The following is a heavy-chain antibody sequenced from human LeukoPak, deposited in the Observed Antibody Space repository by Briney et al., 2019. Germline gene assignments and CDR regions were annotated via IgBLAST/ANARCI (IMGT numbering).Heavy chain of an antibody. V-gene: IGHV3-7*01. CDR1: GFIFTNYF. J-gene: IGHJ4*02. CDR3: ATDRGWRTSGYYLYYFEY. Sequence: AGGSLRLSCAASGFIFTNYFMSWVRQAPGKGLEWVASIKHDGSEKYYVDSVRGRFTISRDNTMNSLYLQMSSLRVEDTAVYYCATDRGWRTSGYYLYYFEYWGQGTLVTYSS. D-gene: IGHD3-3*01. CDR2: IKHDGSEK.